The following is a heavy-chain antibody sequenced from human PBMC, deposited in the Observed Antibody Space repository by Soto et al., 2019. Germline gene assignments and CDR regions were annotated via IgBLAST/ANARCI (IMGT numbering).Heavy chain of an antibody. Sequence: EVQLLESGGGLVQPGGSLRLSFAASGFTFSSYAMTWAPQAPGKGLGWVSAISGSGGSTYYADSVKGRFTISRDNSKNTLYLQMNSLRAEDTAVYYCAKSYQDIVVVPAAMPWFDPWGQGTLVTVSS. V-gene: IGHV3-23*01. CDR1: GFTFSSYA. CDR2: ISGSGGST. CDR3: AKSYQDIVVVPAAMPWFDP. J-gene: IGHJ5*02. D-gene: IGHD2-2*01.